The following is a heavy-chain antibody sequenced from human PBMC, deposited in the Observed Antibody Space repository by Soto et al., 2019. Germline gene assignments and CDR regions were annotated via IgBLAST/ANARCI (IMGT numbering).Heavy chain of an antibody. J-gene: IGHJ6*03. D-gene: IGHD3-16*01. Sequence: SETLSLTCTVSGGSISSYYWSWIRQPPGKGLEWIGYIYYSGSTNYNPSLKSRVTISVDTSKNQFSLKLSSVTAADTAVYYCARAHWDYYYYMDVWGKGTTVTVSS. CDR3: ARAHWDYYYYMDV. CDR2: IYYSGST. CDR1: GGSISSYY. V-gene: IGHV4-59*01.